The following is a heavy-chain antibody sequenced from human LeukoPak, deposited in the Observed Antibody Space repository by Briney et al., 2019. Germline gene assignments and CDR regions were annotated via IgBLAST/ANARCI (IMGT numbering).Heavy chain of an antibody. CDR1: GFTFDDYG. CDR2: INWNGGST. D-gene: IGHD6-19*01. J-gene: IGHJ4*02. V-gene: IGHV3-20*04. CDR3: TRDRIVTRRAVTGTSHGY. Sequence: GGSLRLSCAASGFTFDDYGMSWVRQAPGKGLEWVSGINWNGGSTGYVDSVKGRFTISRDNAKNSLYLQMNSLRAEDTALYYCTRDRIVTRRAVTGTSHGYWGQGTLVTVSS.